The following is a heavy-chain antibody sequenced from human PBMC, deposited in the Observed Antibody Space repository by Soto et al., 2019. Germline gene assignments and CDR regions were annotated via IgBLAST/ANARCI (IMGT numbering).Heavy chain of an antibody. CDR3: ARVPWVGVTYGMDV. V-gene: IGHV3-33*01. D-gene: IGHD1-26*01. Sequence: QVQVVESGGGVVQPGRSLRLSCAASGFTFSTYAMHWVRQAPGKGLEWVALIWFDGSKKFYSDSVKGRFTISRDNSKNTLYLQMNSLRAEDTAVYYCARVPWVGVTYGMDVWGQGTSLTVSS. CDR2: IWFDGSKK. CDR1: GFTFSTYA. J-gene: IGHJ6*02.